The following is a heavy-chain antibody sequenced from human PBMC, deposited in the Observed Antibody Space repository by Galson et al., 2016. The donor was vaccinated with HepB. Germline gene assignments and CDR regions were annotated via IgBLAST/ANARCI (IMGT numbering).Heavy chain of an antibody. Sequence: LSLTCTVSGDSISSSSYYWGWIRQPPGKGLELIATMSYRGSTYYNPSLESRVTMSVDTSKNQFSLRLSSVTAADTAVYFCARVLPWFGEVSNYFDLWGQGTLVTVSS. CDR1: GDSISSSSYY. V-gene: IGHV4-39*01. CDR2: MSYRGST. D-gene: IGHD3-10*01. CDR3: ARVLPWFGEVSNYFDL. J-gene: IGHJ4*02.